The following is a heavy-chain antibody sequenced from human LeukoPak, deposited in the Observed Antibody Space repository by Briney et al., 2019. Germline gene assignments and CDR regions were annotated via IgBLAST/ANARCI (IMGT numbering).Heavy chain of an antibody. CDR3: AREHGFLYYYYGMDV. Sequence: SQTLSLTCTVSGGSISSGAYYWSWIRQPPGKGLEWIGYIYYSGSTYYNPSLKSRVTISVDTSKNQFSLKLSSVTAADTAVYYCAREHGFLYYYYGMDVWGQGTTVTVSS. J-gene: IGHJ6*02. D-gene: IGHD3-10*01. CDR1: GGSISSGAYY. V-gene: IGHV4-30-4*01. CDR2: IYYSGST.